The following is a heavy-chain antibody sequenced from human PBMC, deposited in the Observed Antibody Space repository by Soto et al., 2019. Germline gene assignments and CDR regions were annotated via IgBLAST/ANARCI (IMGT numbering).Heavy chain of an antibody. CDR2: INPSGGST. Sequence: ASVKVSCKASGYTFTTYYMHWVRQAPGQGLEWMGKINPSGGSTTYAHEFQGRVTMTSDTSTSTIYMELSSLTSEDTAVYYCASLRTGADDYHGMAVWGQGTTVTVSS. J-gene: IGHJ6*02. D-gene: IGHD3-10*01. CDR1: GYTFTTYY. V-gene: IGHV1-46*01. CDR3: ASLRTGADDYHGMAV.